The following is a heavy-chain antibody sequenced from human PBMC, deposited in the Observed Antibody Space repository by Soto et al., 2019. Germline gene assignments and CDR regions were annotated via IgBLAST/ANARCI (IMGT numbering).Heavy chain of an antibody. CDR2: ISAYNGNT. V-gene: IGHV1-18*01. CDR1: GYTFTSYG. D-gene: IGHD3-16*02. CDR3: ARRLKGYYDYVWGSYPLDY. Sequence: QVQLVQSGAEVKKPGASVKVSCKASGYTFTSYGISWVRQAPGQGLGWMGWISAYNGNTNYAQKLQGRVTMTTDTSTSTAYMELRSLRSDDTAVYYCARRLKGYYDYVWGSYPLDYWGQGTLVTVSS. J-gene: IGHJ4*02.